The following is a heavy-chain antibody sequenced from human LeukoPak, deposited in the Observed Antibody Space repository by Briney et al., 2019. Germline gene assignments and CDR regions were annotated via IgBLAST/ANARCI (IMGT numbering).Heavy chain of an antibody. Sequence: GGSLRLSCAASGFTFSSYGMHWVRQAPGKGLEWVAVISYDGSNKYYADSVKGRFTISRDNSKNTLYLQMNSLRAEDTAVYYCAKDTKLGLYYYGMDVWGQGTTVTVS. J-gene: IGHJ6*02. CDR1: GFTFSSYG. CDR3: AKDTKLGLYYYGMDV. CDR2: ISYDGSNK. D-gene: IGHD1-7*01. V-gene: IGHV3-30*18.